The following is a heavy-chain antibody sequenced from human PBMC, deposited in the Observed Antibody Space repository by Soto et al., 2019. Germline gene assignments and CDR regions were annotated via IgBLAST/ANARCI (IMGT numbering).Heavy chain of an antibody. CDR3: ARDGYNWNDYWFDP. Sequence: SQTQSLTCDISGDSDSSNMAAWNWIKQSPSRGLEWLGRTYYRSKWYNDYAVSVKSRITINPDTSKNQFSLQLNSVTPEDTAVYYCARDGYNWNDYWFDPWGQGTLVTVS. CDR1: GDSDSSNMAA. D-gene: IGHD1-20*01. J-gene: IGHJ5*02. V-gene: IGHV6-1*01. CDR2: TYYRSKWYN.